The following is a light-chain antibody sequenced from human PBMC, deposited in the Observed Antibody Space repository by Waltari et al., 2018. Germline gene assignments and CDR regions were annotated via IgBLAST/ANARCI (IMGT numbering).Light chain of an antibody. V-gene: IGLV2-14*03. Sequence: QSALTQPASVSGSPGQSITVSCTGTSSDIGTYNYVSWYQHHPGKAPKLMIYDVSSRPSGVANRFSGSKSGNTASLTISGLQAEDEADYYCDSKSSSSPHVFGTGTKVTVL. CDR2: DVS. J-gene: IGLJ1*01. CDR3: DSKSSSSPHV. CDR1: SSDIGTYNY.